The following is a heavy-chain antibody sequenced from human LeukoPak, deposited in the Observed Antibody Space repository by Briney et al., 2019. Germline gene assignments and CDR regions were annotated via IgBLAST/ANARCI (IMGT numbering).Heavy chain of an antibody. J-gene: IGHJ4*02. CDR1: GGSFSGYY. D-gene: IGHD5-18*01. CDR3: ANTRRGYSYGNSPFDY. V-gene: IGHV4-34*01. CDR2: INHSGST. Sequence: SETLSLTCAVYGGSFSGYYWSWIRQPPGKGLEWIGEINHSGSTNYNPSLKSRVTMSVDTSKNQFSLKLTSVTAADTAVYYCANTRRGYSYGNSPFDYWGQGTLVTVSS.